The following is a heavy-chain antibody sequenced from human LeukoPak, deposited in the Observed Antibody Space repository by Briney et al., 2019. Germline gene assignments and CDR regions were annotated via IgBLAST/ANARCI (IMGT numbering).Heavy chain of an antibody. Sequence: GSLRLSCAASGFTFSSYAMSWVRQAPGKGLEWVSAISGSGGSTYHADSVKGRFTISRDNSKNTLYLQMNSLRAEDTAVYYCAKDGQSYDILTPAVYWGQGTLVTVSS. CDR3: AKDGQSYDILTPAVY. CDR1: GFTFSSYA. D-gene: IGHD3-9*01. CDR2: ISGSGGST. V-gene: IGHV3-23*01. J-gene: IGHJ4*02.